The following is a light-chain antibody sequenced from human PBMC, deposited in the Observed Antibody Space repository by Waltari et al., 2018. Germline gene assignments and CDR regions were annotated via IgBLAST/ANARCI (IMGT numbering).Light chain of an antibody. Sequence: DIVMTQSPDSLAVTLGERATINCKSSQSILYSSNNKNFLAWYQQKPGQPPKLLIYWASTRESGVPDRFSGSGSGTDFTLTISSLKAEDVAVYYCQQYYGTPFTFGGGTKVEIK. J-gene: IGKJ4*01. CDR1: QSILYSSNNKNF. CDR2: WAS. CDR3: QQYYGTPFT. V-gene: IGKV4-1*01.